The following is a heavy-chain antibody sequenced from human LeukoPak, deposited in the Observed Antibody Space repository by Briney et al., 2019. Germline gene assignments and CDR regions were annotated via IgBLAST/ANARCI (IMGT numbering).Heavy chain of an antibody. J-gene: IGHJ6*02. CDR3: AREEGGLDV. CDR1: GYDFSIYT. V-gene: IGHV7-4-1*02. Sequence: ASVKVSCRPSGYDFSIYTLNWVRQVPGQGPEWMGWMNTNTGKATYAQDFRGRFVFSFDSSVSTAYLEITSLKAADTAVYYCAREEGGLDVWGQGTTVIVSS. CDR2: MNTNTGKA.